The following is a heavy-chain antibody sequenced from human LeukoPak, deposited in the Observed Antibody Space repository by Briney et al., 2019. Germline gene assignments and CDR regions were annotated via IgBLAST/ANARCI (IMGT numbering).Heavy chain of an antibody. CDR2: IYYSGST. J-gene: IGHJ4*02. V-gene: IGHV4-59*01. D-gene: IGHD3-22*01. Sequence: PSETLSLTCTVSGGSISSYYWSWIRQPPGKGLEWIGCIYYSGSTSYNPSLKSRVTMSVDTSKKQISLKVRSVTAADTAVYYCARVNYFDSSGYFYEEFWGQGTLVTVSS. CDR3: ARVNYFDSSGYFYEEF. CDR1: GGSISSYY.